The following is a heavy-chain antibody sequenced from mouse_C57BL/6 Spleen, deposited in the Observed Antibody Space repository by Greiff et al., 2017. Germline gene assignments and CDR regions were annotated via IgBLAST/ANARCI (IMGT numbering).Heavy chain of an antibody. D-gene: IGHD2-2*01. Sequence: EVKLMESEGGLVQPGSSMKLSCTASGFTFSDYYMAWVRQVPEKGLEWVANINYDGSSTYYLDSLKSRFIISRDNAKNILYLQMSSLKSEDTATYYCARGGGGYGDFDYWGQGTTLTVSS. CDR3: ARGGGGYGDFDY. CDR1: GFTFSDYY. J-gene: IGHJ2*01. CDR2: INYDGSST. V-gene: IGHV5-16*01.